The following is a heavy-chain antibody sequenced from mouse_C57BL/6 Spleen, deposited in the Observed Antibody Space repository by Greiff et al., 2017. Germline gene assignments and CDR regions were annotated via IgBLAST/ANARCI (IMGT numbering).Heavy chain of an antibody. CDR2: IDPANGDT. V-gene: IGHV14-4*01. Sequence: VQLKQPGAELVRPGASVKLSCTASGFNINDDYMHWVKQRPEQGLEWIGWIDPANGDTDYASKFQGKATIAADTSSNTAYLQLSSLTSEDTAVYYCTTDYNGSSYSYYAMDYGGQGTSVTVSS. CDR3: TTDYNGSSYSYYAMDY. J-gene: IGHJ4*01. CDR1: GFNINDDY. D-gene: IGHD1-1*01.